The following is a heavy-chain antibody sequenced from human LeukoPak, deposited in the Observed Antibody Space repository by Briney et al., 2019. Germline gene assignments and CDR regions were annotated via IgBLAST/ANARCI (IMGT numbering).Heavy chain of an antibody. CDR1: GFTFSDYE. V-gene: IGHV3-48*03. J-gene: IGHJ4*02. D-gene: IGHD2-21*02. CDR3: ARDKEGVTAIRSPLGY. Sequence: GGSLRLSCAASGFTFSDYEMNWVRQAPGEGLEWVSKIGSSGSTIYYTESVKGRFTISRDNAKNSLYLQMNSLRAEDTAVYYCARDKEGVTAIRSPLGYWGQGTLVTVSS. CDR2: IGSSGSTI.